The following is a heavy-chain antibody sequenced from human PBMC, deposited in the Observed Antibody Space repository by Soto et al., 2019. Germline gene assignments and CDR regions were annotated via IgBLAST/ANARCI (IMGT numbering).Heavy chain of an antibody. J-gene: IGHJ3*01. CDR1: GGIFGSHG. Sequence: QVQLIQSEAEVKKPGSSVRVSCTASGGIFGSHGFSWVRQAPGQRLEWVGGFIPIFRTLTYTEKVQARVRIAADESTSTVYLDLSSLTSEDTVVYYCVRDRRIYYSDPHDEFVASDSEVWGQGTMVSVSS. D-gene: IGHD3-22*01. CDR2: FIPIFRTL. V-gene: IGHV1-69*01. CDR3: VRDRRIYYSDPHDEFVASDSEV.